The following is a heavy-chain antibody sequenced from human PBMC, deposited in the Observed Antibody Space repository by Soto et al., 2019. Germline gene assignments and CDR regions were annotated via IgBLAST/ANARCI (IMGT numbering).Heavy chain of an antibody. V-gene: IGHV1-8*01. CDR1: GYTFTSYD. D-gene: IGHD3-22*01. J-gene: IGHJ4*02. CDR2: MNPDSGDT. CDR3: ARGRLDYYDSGDWLPLGY. Sequence: QVQLVQSGAEVKKPGASVKVSCKASGYTFTSYDINWVRQATGQGLEWMGWMNPDSGDTRYVQKFQGRVTMTRHTSIGTDYMELSSRRSEDTAVYYCARGRLDYYDSGDWLPLGYWGQGSPVTVSS.